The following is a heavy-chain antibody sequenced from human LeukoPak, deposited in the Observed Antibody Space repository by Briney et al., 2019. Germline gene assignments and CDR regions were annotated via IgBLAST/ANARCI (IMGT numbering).Heavy chain of an antibody. J-gene: IGHJ4*02. D-gene: IGHD6-6*01. CDR3: VRLSDRIAAHNDY. Sequence: ASVKVSCKVSGYTFNDYYVHWVRQAPGQGLEWMGRINPSNGGTNYTQRFQGRVTMTRDRSITTAYMELSRLRSDDTAVYYCVRLSDRIAAHNDYWGEGTLITVSS. CDR2: INPSNGGT. CDR1: GYTFNDYY. V-gene: IGHV1-2*06.